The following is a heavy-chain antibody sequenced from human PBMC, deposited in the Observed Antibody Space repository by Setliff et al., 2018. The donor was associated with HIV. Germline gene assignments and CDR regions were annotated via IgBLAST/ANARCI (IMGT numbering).Heavy chain of an antibody. J-gene: IGHJ3*01. V-gene: IGHV3-23*01. Sequence: GGSLRLSCVGPGLAFSTFDMNWVRQTPRKGLEWVAAVSPDGDVTYYPDSLRGRFTVSRDNAKNMLFLQMSNLGADDSAIYYCAKPTSGFYPRPYDLWGHGTKVTVSS. CDR2: VSPDGDVT. D-gene: IGHD5-12*01. CDR1: GLAFSTFD. CDR3: AKPTSGFYPRPYDL.